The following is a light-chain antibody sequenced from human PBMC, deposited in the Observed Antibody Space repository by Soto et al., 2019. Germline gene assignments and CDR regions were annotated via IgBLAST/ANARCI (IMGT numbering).Light chain of an antibody. Sequence: DIQMTQSPSSLSASVGDRVTITCRASQSISSDLNWYQQKPGEAPKRLVYGASNLQSGVPSTFSGSGSGTDFTLTISSLQPEDFATYCCQQSNNYPLTFGGGTKVEIK. CDR1: QSISSD. CDR2: GAS. CDR3: QQSNNYPLT. V-gene: IGKV1-39*01. J-gene: IGKJ4*01.